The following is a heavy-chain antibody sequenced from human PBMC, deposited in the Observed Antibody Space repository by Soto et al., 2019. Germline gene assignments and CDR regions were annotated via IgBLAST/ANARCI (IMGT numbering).Heavy chain of an antibody. Sequence: QVQLQESGPGLVKPSQTLSLTCTVSGGSISSGGYYWSWIRQHPGKGLEWIGYIYYSGSTYYNPSLKSRVTISVDTSKXXXXXXXXXXXXXXXXXXXXXXXXXXDSSGXXXVFDYWGQGTLVTVSS. J-gene: IGHJ4*02. CDR1: GGSISSGGYY. V-gene: IGHV4-31*03. CDR3: XXXXXXXDSSGXXXVFDY. CDR2: IYYSGST. D-gene: IGHD3-22*01.